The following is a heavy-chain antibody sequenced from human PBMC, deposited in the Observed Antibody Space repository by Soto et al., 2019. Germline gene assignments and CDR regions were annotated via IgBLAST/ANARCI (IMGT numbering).Heavy chain of an antibody. J-gene: IGHJ4*02. D-gene: IGHD3-22*01. CDR2: ISAYNGNT. V-gene: IGHV1-18*04. Sequence: QVQLVQSGAEVKKPGASVKVSCKASGYTFTSYGISWGRQAPGQGLEWMGWISAYNGNTNYAQKLQGRVTMTTDTSTSTAYMELRILRSDDTAVYYWARDDSSGYSLPLYRYWGQGTLVTVSS. CDR1: GYTFTSYG. CDR3: ARDDSSGYSLPLYRY.